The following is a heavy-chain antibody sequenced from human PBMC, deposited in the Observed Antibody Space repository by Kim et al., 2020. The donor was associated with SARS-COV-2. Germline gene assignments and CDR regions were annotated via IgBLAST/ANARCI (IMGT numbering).Heavy chain of an antibody. Sequence: GGSLRLSCAASGFTFSSYGMHWVRQAPGKGLEWVAVISYDGSNKYYADSVKGRFTISRDNSKNTLYLQMNSLKAEDTAVYYCARDLTPRAAGTVYYYGMDVWGQGTTVTVSS. CDR3: ARDLTPRAAGTVYYYGMDV. CDR1: GFTFSSYG. J-gene: IGHJ6*02. CDR2: ISYDGSNK. D-gene: IGHD6-13*01. V-gene: IGHV3-33*05.